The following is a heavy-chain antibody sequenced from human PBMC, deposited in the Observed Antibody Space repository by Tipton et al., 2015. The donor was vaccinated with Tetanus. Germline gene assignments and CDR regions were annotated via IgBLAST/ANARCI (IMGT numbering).Heavy chain of an antibody. D-gene: IGHD6-13*01. CDR1: GGSITSYY. Sequence: TLSLTCNVSGGSITSYYWSWIRQRPGKGLEWIGYIYYSGSTNYNPSLKSRVTISVDTSKNQFSLKLSSVTAADTAVYYCARGGIAAAGGGLDYWGQGTLVTVSS. V-gene: IGHV4-59*01. CDR3: ARGGIAAAGGGLDY. CDR2: IYYSGST. J-gene: IGHJ4*02.